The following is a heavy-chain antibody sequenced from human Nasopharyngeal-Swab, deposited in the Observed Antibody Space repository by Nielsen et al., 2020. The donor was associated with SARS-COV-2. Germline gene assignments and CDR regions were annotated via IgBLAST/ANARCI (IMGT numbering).Heavy chain of an antibody. Sequence: GESLKISCAASGFTFSSHWMHWVRQAPGKGLEWVSSISSSSSYIYYADSVKGRFTISRDNAKNSLYLQMNSLRAEDTAVYYCARVDADYDFWSGSKSGLFDYWGQGTLVTVSS. V-gene: IGHV3-21*01. J-gene: IGHJ4*02. CDR2: ISSSSSYI. CDR3: ARVDADYDFWSGSKSGLFDY. D-gene: IGHD3-3*01. CDR1: GFTFSSHW.